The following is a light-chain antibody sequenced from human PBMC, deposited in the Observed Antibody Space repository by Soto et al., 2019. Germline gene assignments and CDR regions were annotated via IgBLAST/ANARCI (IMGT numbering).Light chain of an antibody. Sequence: QSVLTQPPSASGAPGQAVTISCSGSTSNIGTNTVKWYQQVPGSAPKILIYNDVQRPSGVPDRFSGSKSGTSASLVISGLQSEDEADYYCAAWDDSVWVFGGGTKVTVL. CDR3: AAWDDSVWV. V-gene: IGLV1-44*01. J-gene: IGLJ3*02. CDR1: TSNIGTNT. CDR2: NDV.